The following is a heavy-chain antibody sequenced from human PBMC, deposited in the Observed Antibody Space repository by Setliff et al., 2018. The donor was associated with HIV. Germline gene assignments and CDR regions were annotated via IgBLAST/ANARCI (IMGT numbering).Heavy chain of an antibody. Sequence: GASVKVSCKASGYTFTSYGFNWVRQAPGQGLEWMGWISAYNGNTNYAQKLQGRVTMTTDTSTSTAYMELSRLRSDDTAVYYCARAGIYYDSSGYAFDIWGQGTMVTVSS. CDR1: GYTFTSYG. CDR3: ARAGIYYDSSGYAFDI. V-gene: IGHV1-18*01. CDR2: ISAYNGNT. J-gene: IGHJ3*02. D-gene: IGHD3-22*01.